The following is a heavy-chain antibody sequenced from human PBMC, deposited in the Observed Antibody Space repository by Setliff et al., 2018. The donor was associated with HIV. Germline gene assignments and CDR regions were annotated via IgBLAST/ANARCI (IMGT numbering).Heavy chain of an antibody. J-gene: IGHJ6*03. Sequence: SETLSLTCAVSGYSISSGHYWGWIRQPPGKGLEWIGSIYHSGTTYDNPSLKSRVTISVDTSKNQFSLKLSSVTAADTAVYYCARHGAYEAYYDYMDVWGKGTTVTVAS. CDR3: ARHGAYEAYYDYMDV. D-gene: IGHD5-12*01. CDR2: IYHSGTT. V-gene: IGHV4-38-2*01. CDR1: GYSISSGHY.